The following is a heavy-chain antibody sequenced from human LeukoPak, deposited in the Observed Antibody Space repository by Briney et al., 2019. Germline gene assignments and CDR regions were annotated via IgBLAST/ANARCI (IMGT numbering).Heavy chain of an antibody. CDR3: AKVYSSGSYYFDY. CDR1: GFIFNTYA. Sequence: GGSLRLPCAASGFIFNTYAMAWVRQAPGKGLEWVSAISGSGGSTYYADSVKGRFTISRDNSKNTLYLQMNSLRAEDTAVYYCAKVYSSGSYYFDYWGQGTLVTVSS. D-gene: IGHD6-19*01. V-gene: IGHV3-23*01. CDR2: ISGSGGST. J-gene: IGHJ4*02.